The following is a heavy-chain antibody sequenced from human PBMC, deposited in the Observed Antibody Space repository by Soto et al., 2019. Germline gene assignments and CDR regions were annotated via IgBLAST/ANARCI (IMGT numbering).Heavy chain of an antibody. CDR2: ISAYNGNT. CDR3: ARCDILTGYLDAFDI. J-gene: IGHJ3*02. D-gene: IGHD3-9*01. Sequence: ASVQVSCKASGYTFPSYGISLVRQAPGRGLEWMGWISAYNGNTNYAQKLQGRVTMTTDTSTSTAYMELRSLRSDDTAVYYCARCDILTGYLDAFDIWGQGTMVTVSS. V-gene: IGHV1-18*01. CDR1: GYTFPSYG.